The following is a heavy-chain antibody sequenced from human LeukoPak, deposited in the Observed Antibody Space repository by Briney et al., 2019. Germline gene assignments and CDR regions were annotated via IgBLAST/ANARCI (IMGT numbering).Heavy chain of an antibody. Sequence: PGESLILSCATSGFIFNNYAMTWVRQAPGKGLEWISRISSDGNTTTYADSVKGRLTISRDNAKNTLYLQMSSLRAEDTALYYCVREQKTGDSRFFDYWGRGTLVTVSS. J-gene: IGHJ4*02. D-gene: IGHD1-1*01. V-gene: IGHV3-74*01. CDR1: GFIFNNYA. CDR3: VREQKTGDSRFFDY. CDR2: ISSDGNTT.